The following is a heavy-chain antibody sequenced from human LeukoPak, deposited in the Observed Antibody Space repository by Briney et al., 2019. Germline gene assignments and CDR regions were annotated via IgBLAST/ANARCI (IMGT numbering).Heavy chain of an antibody. J-gene: IGHJ5*02. CDR2: ISSSSSYI. Sequence: PGGSLRLPCAASGFTFSSYSMNWVRQAPGKGLEWVSSISSSSSYIYYADSVKGRFTISRDNAKNSLYLQMNSLRAEDTAVYYCATARKYSGSYFINPWGQGTLVTVSS. CDR3: ATARKYSGSYFINP. V-gene: IGHV3-21*01. D-gene: IGHD1-26*01. CDR1: GFTFSSYS.